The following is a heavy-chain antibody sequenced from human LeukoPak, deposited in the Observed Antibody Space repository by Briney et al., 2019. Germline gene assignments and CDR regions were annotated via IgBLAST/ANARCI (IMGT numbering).Heavy chain of an antibody. CDR1: GGSISSGDYY. CDR2: IYYSGST. Sequence: PSQTLSLTCTVSGGSISSGDYYWSWIRQPPGKGLEWIGYIYYSGSTYYDPSLKSRVTISVDTSKNQFSLKLSSVTAADTAVYYCARGYGEAPGGIAFDIWGQGTMVTVSS. J-gene: IGHJ3*02. V-gene: IGHV4-30-4*08. CDR3: ARGYGEAPGGIAFDI. D-gene: IGHD4-17*01.